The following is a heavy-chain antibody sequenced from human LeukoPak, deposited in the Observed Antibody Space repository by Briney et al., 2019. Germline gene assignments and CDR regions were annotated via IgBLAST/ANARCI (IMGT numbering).Heavy chain of an antibody. CDR2: IYYSGST. V-gene: IGHV4-39*07. CDR3: ARGLECSSTSCAEGWFDP. Sequence: SETLSLTCTVSGGSISSSSYYWGWIRQPPGKGLEWIGSIYYSGSTYYNPSLKSRVTISVDTSKNQFSLKLSSVTAADTAVYYCARGLECSSTSCAEGWFDPWGQGTLVTVSS. J-gene: IGHJ5*02. CDR1: GGSISSSSYY. D-gene: IGHD2-2*01.